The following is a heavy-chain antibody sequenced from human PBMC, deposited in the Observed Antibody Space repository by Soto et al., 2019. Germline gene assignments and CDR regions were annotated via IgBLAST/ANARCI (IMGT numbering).Heavy chain of an antibody. D-gene: IGHD3-3*01. Sequence: KISCKGSGYSFTSYWIGWVRQARGQRLEWIGWIVVGSGNTNYAQKFQERVTITRDMSTSTAYMELRSLRSDDTAVYYCARGSWSGYFPDFDYWGQGTLVTVSS. CDR2: IVVGSGNT. V-gene: IGHV1-58*02. CDR1: GYSFTSYW. CDR3: ARGSWSGYFPDFDY. J-gene: IGHJ4*02.